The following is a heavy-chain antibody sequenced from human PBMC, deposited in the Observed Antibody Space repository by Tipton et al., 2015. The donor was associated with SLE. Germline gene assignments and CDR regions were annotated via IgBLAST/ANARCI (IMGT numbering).Heavy chain of an antibody. CDR2: IYYRGST. V-gene: IGHV4-39*07. J-gene: IGHJ4*02. CDR1: GGSISISRYY. CDR3: ARGRSYSWHY. D-gene: IGHD1-26*01. Sequence: TLSLTCSVSGGSISISRYYWGWIRQPPGKGLEWIGSIYYRGSTYYNPSLKSRVTISVDTSKNQFSLRLTSVTAADTALYYCARGRSYSWHYWGQGTLVTVSS.